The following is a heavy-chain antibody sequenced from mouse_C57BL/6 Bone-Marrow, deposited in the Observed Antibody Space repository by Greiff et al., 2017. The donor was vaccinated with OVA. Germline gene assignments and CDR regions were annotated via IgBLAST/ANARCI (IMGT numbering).Heavy chain of an antibody. CDR2: ILPGSGST. V-gene: IGHV1-9*01. D-gene: IGHD2-3*01. J-gene: IGHJ4*01. Sequence: QVQLQQSGAELMKPGASVKLSCKATGYTFTGYWIEWVKQRPGHGLEWIGEILPGSGSTNYTEKFKGKATFTADTSSNTAYMQLSSLTTEDSAIYYCARQPYDGYDAMDYWGQGTSVTVSS. CDR1: GYTFTGYW. CDR3: ARQPYDGYDAMDY.